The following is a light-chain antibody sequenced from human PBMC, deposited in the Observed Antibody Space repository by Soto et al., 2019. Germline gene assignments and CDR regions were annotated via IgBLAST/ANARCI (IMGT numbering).Light chain of an antibody. J-gene: IGLJ1*01. CDR3: CSYAGTDTYV. CDR1: SSDVGSYSL. CDR2: EGS. Sequence: QSALTQPASVPGSPGQSITISCTGTSSDVGSYSLVSWYQQHPGKAPKLMIYEGSKRPSGVSNRFSGSKSGNTASLTISGLQAEDEADYYCCSYAGTDTYVFGTGTKLTVL. V-gene: IGLV2-23*01.